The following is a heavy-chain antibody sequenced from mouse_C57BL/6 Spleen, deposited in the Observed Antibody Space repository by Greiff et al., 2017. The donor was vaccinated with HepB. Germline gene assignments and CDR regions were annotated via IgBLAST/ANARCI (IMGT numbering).Heavy chain of an antibody. J-gene: IGHJ1*03. CDR3: ARRGPYGSSYGWYFDV. CDR1: GYAFSSSW. D-gene: IGHD1-1*01. V-gene: IGHV1-82*01. CDR2: IYPGDGDT. Sequence: QVQLQQSGPELVKPGASVKISCKASGYAFSSSWMNWVKQRPGKGLEWIGRIYPGDGDTNYNGKFKGKATLTADKSSSTAYMQLSSLTSEDSAVYFCARRGPYGSSYGWYFDVWGTGTTVTVSS.